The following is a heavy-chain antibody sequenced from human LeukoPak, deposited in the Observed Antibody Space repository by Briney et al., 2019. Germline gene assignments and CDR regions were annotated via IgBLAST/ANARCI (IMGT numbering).Heavy chain of an antibody. CDR3: AKKGDYWNDGAY. CDR2: ISAYNGNK. CDR1: GYTFTLYG. D-gene: IGHD1-1*01. V-gene: IGHV1-18*01. Sequence: ASVTLSCKASGYTFTLYGITWVRQAPGQGLEWMGWISAYNGNKNYAQKFQDRVTMTTETSTSTAYMELRSLRSDDTAVYYCAKKGDYWNDGAYWGQGTLVTVSS. J-gene: IGHJ4*02.